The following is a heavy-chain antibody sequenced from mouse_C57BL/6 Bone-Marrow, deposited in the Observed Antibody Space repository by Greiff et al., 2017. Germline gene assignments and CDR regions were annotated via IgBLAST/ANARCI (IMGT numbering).Heavy chain of an antibody. CDR1: GYTFTSYW. CDR2: IDPSDSYT. CDR3: ASPVYYGSSCVRVDY. J-gene: IGHJ2*01. Sequence: QVQLQQPGAELVRPGTSVKLSCKASGYTFTSYWMHWVKQRPGQGLEWIGVIDPSDSYTNYNQKFKGKATLTVDTSSSTAYMQLSSLTSEDSAVYYCASPVYYGSSCVRVDYWGQGTTLTVSS. D-gene: IGHD1-1*01. V-gene: IGHV1-59*01.